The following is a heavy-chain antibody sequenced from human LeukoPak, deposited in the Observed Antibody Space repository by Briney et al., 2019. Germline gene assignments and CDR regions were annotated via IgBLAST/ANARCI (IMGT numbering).Heavy chain of an antibody. V-gene: IGHV3-53*01. CDR3: AREGVAAAGTRVLDY. CDR2: IYSGGST. D-gene: IGHD6-13*01. J-gene: IGHJ4*02. CDR1: GFTVSSNY. Sequence: GGSLRLSCAASGFTVSSNYMSWVRQAPGKGLEWVSVIYSGGSTYYADSVKGRFTISRDNSKNTLYLQMNSLRAEDTAVYYCAREGVAAAGTRVLDYWGQGTLVTVSS.